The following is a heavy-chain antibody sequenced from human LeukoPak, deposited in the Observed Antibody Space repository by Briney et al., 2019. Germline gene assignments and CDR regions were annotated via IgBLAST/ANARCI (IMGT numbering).Heavy chain of an antibody. J-gene: IGHJ4*02. CDR1: GFTFSTYT. CDR3: ARHRSSWLIDY. CDR2: ISDSGVNT. V-gene: IGHV3-23*01. Sequence: GGSLRLSCAASGFTFSTYTMNWVRQAPGKGLEWVSAISDSGVNTYYADSVRGRFTISRDNSKNTLYLQMNSLRAEDTAVYYCARHRSSWLIDYWGQGTLVTVSS. D-gene: IGHD6-6*01.